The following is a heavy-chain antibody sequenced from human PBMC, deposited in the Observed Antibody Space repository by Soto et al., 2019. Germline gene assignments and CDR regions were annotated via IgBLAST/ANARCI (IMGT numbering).Heavy chain of an antibody. CDR3: ATAYYYDSSGYYRAKYYYYYGMDV. CDR1: GYTFTSYD. J-gene: IGHJ6*02. D-gene: IGHD3-22*01. V-gene: IGHV1-8*01. Sequence: GASVKVSCKASGYTFTSYDIHWVRQATGQGLEWMGWMNPNSGNTGYAQKFQGRVTMTRNTSISTAYMELSSLRSEDTAVYYCATAYYYDSSGYYRAKYYYYYGMDVWGQGTTVTVSS. CDR2: MNPNSGNT.